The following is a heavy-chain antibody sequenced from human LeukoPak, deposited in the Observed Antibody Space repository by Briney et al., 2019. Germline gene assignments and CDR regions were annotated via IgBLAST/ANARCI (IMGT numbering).Heavy chain of an antibody. D-gene: IGHD3-9*01. Sequence: ASVKVSCKASGGTFSSYAISWVRQAPGQGLEWMGGIIPIFGTANYAQKFQGRVTITADKSTSTAYMELSSLRSEDTAVYYCARTLVLRYFDWFLNWFDPWGQGTLVTVSS. CDR2: IIPIFGTA. CDR1: GGTFSSYA. J-gene: IGHJ5*02. V-gene: IGHV1-69*06. CDR3: ARTLVLRYFDWFLNWFDP.